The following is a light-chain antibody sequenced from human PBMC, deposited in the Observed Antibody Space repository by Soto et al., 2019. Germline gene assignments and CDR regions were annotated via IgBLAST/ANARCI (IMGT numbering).Light chain of an antibody. Sequence: EIVLTESPCTLSLSPGERATLSCRASQSVSNNYLAWYQQKPGQAPRLLIYGASSRATGIPDRFSGSGSGTDFTLTISRLEPEDFAVYYCQQYGSSGTFGQGTKVDI. CDR3: QQYGSSGT. V-gene: IGKV3-20*01. J-gene: IGKJ1*01. CDR1: QSVSNNY. CDR2: GAS.